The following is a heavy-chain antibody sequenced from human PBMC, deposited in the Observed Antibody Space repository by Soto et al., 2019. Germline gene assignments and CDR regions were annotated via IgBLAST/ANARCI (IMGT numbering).Heavy chain of an antibody. CDR1: GGALSSYA. J-gene: IGHJ5*02. V-gene: IGHV1-69*01. D-gene: IGHD2-15*01. CDR3: ARMKCSGGSCFGNWFDP. CDR2: IIPIFGTA. Sequence: SVEVSRKGSGGALSSYAISWVRQAPGQGLEWMGGIIPIFGTANYAQKFQGRVTITADESTSTAYMELSSLRSEDTAVYYCARMKCSGGSCFGNWFDPWGQGTLVTVSS.